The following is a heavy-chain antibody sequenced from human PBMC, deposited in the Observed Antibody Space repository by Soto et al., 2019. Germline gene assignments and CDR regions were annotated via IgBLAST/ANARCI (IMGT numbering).Heavy chain of an antibody. Sequence: ASVKVSCKASGHSFSAYYMHWVRQAPGQGLEWMGWINPKSGATNYAQRFQGRVTMTRDTSITTAYMELSGLRAEDTALYYCTKASSDRNHMEVWGPGTTVTVSS. V-gene: IGHV1-2*02. CDR1: GHSFSAYY. CDR3: TKASSDRNHMEV. J-gene: IGHJ6*02. CDR2: INPKSGAT.